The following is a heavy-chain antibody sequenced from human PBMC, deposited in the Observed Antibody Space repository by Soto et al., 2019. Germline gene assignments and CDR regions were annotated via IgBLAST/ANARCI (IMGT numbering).Heavy chain of an antibody. J-gene: IGHJ4*02. V-gene: IGHV1-8*01. CDR2: MEPSTGST. D-gene: IGHD6-19*01. Sequence: GASVKVSCKASGYSFTSLDINWLRQTAGQGLDWMGWMEPSTGSTGYAQKFQGRVTMTRESSINTVYMELTTLTSDDTAFYYCARGVSAGVDYWGQGTLVTVSS. CDR1: GYSFTSLD. CDR3: ARGVSAGVDY.